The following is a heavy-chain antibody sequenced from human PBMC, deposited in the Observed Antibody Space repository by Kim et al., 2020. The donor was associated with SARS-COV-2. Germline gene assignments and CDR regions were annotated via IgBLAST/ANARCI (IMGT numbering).Heavy chain of an antibody. D-gene: IGHD6-13*01. CDR2: IYYSGST. CDR1: GGSISSGGYY. CDR3: AREGAGGRSSSWPEGGYGMDV. J-gene: IGHJ6*02. Sequence: SETLSLTCTVSGGSISSGGYYWSWIRQHPGKGLEWIGYIYYSGSTYYNPSLKSRVTISVDTSKNQFSLKLSSVTAADTAVYYCAREGAGGRSSSWPEGGYGMDVWGQGTTVTVSS. V-gene: IGHV4-31*03.